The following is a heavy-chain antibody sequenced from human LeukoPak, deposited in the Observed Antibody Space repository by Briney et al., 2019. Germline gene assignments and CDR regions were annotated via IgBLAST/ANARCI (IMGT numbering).Heavy chain of an antibody. J-gene: IGHJ3*02. Sequence: GGSLRLSCAAAGFTFDDYGMSWVRQAPGKGLEWVSGINWNGGSTGYADSVKGRFTISRDNSKNTLYLQMNSLRAEDTAVYYCAREGGYYDSSSYYLGVAFDIWGQGTMVTVSS. CDR1: GFTFDDYG. CDR2: INWNGGST. CDR3: AREGGYYDSSSYYLGVAFDI. V-gene: IGHV3-20*04. D-gene: IGHD3-22*01.